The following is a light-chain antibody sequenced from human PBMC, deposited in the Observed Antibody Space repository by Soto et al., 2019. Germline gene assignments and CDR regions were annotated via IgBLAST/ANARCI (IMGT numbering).Light chain of an antibody. V-gene: IGLV2-14*01. CDR3: SSYTGSSTLV. CDR2: EVS. J-gene: IGLJ3*02. CDR1: SSDVGGYNY. Sequence: QSVLTQPASVSGSPGQSITISCTGTSSDVGGYNYVSWYQQHPGKAPKLMIYEVSNRPSGVSNRFSGSKSGNTASLTISGLQAEDEGDYYCSSYTGSSTLVFGGGTKLTVL.